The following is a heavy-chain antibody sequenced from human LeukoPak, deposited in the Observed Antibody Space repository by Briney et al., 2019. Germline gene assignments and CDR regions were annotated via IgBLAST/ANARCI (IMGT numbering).Heavy chain of an antibody. CDR3: ARGDGDTEGCSSTSCYFAFDI. CDR1: GFTFSSYW. Sequence: GGSLRLSCAASGFTFSSYWMSWVRQAPGKGLEWVANIKRDGSEKYYVDSVKGRFTISRDNAKNSLYLQMNSLRAEDTAVYYCARGDGDTEGCSSTSCYFAFDIWGQGTMVTVSS. D-gene: IGHD2-2*01. CDR2: IKRDGSEK. J-gene: IGHJ3*02. V-gene: IGHV3-7*04.